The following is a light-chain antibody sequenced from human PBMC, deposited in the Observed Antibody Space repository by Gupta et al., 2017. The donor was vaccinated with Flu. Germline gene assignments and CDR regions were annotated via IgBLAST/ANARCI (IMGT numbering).Light chain of an antibody. CDR1: QSVRSY. CDR2: AAS. J-gene: IGKJ4*01. CDR3: QQSDDDLSLT. V-gene: IGKV1-39*01. Sequence: DIQMTQSPSSLSASVGDRVTITCRASQSVRSYLNWYQLKPGRAPKLLIYAASILHSGVPSRFSGSGYATDFTLTISSRQPEDYATYYCQQSDDDLSLTFGGGTKVDIK.